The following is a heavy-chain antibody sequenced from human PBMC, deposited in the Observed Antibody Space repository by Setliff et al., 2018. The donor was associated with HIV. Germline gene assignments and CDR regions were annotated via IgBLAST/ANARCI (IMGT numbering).Heavy chain of an antibody. D-gene: IGHD3-9*01. CDR2: ISASVGDT. CDR1: GFTFSSYA. Sequence: GGSLRLSCASSGFTFSSYAMSWVRQAPGKGLEWVSCISASVGDTYYADRSTNTAYMDLSSLSSDDTALYFCATYDYNLLTGCPCWGQGTLVTVSS. V-gene: IGHV3-23*01. CDR3: PC. J-gene: IGHJ4*02.